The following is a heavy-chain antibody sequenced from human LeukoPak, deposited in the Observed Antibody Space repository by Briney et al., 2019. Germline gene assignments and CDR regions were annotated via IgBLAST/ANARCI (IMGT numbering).Heavy chain of an antibody. CDR2: ISGSGDT. V-gene: IGHV3-23*01. CDR3: CDGMDV. Sequence: GGSLRLSCAASGFTFVGNAVTWVRQAPGKGLEWVSTISGSGDTYYADSVKGRFTISRDDSKSMLYLQMNSLRAEDTAVYYCCDGMDVWGQGTTVAVSS. J-gene: IGHJ6*02. CDR1: GFTFVGNA.